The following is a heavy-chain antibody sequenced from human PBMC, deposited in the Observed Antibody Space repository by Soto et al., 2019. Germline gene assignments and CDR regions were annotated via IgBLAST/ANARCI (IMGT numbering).Heavy chain of an antibody. D-gene: IGHD5-18*01. CDR2: INHSGST. CDR3: ARVFRGYSSHDPRPDFDY. CDR1: GGSFSGYY. V-gene: IGHV4-34*01. J-gene: IGHJ4*02. Sequence: SETLSLTCGVYGGSFSGYYWSWIRQPPGKGLEWIGEINHSGSTNYNPSLKSRVTISVDTSKNQFSLKLSSVTAADTAVYYCARVFRGYSSHDPRPDFDYWGQGTLVTVSS.